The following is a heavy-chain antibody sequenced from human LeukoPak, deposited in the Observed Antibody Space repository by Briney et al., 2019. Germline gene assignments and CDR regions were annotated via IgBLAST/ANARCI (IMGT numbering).Heavy chain of an antibody. J-gene: IGHJ3*02. CDR2: TYYRSKWFF. CDR3: ARADYDTSGGGFDI. V-gene: IGHV6-1*01. D-gene: IGHD3-22*01. Sequence: SQTLSLTCVISGDNVSSNNAAWNWIRQSPSGGLEWLGRTYYRSKWFFDYAVSMKSRLTINSDTSQSHFSLQLRSVTPEDTAVYYCARADYDTSGGGFDIWGQGTLVTVSS. CDR1: GDNVSSNNAA.